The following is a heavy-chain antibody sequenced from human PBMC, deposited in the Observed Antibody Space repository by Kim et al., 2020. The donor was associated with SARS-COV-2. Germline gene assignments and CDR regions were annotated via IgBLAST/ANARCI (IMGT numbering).Heavy chain of an antibody. J-gene: IGHJ3*02. V-gene: IGHV4-34*01. Sequence: SETLSLTCAVYGGSFSGYYWSWIRQPPGKGLEWIGEINHSGSTNYNPSLKSRVTISVDTSKNQFSLKLSSVTAADTAVYYCARGGITMVDIWGQGTMVTVSS. CDR3: ARGGITMVDI. D-gene: IGHD3-10*01. CDR2: INHSGST. CDR1: GGSFSGYY.